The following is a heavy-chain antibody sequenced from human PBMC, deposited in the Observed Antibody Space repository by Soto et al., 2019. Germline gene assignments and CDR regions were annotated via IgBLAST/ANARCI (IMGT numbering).Heavy chain of an antibody. D-gene: IGHD4-17*01. V-gene: IGHV3-30-3*01. CDR3: ATADYDESETHFDY. CDR1: GFTFSSYA. CDR2: ISYDGSNK. Sequence: GGSLRLSCAASGFTFSSYAMHWVRQAPGKGLEWVAVISYDGSNKYYADSVKGRFTISRDNSKNTLYLQMNSLRAEDTAVYYCATADYDESETHFDYWGQGTLVTVSS. J-gene: IGHJ4*02.